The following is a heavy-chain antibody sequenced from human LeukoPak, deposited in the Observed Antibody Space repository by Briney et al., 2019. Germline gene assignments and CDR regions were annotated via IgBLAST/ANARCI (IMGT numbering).Heavy chain of an antibody. J-gene: IGHJ4*02. CDR3: AKDRPSYSSGWYWDY. CDR1: GFTFSDYY. D-gene: IGHD6-19*01. CDR2: ISSSSSTI. Sequence: GGSLRPSCAASGFTFSDYYMSWIRQAPGKGLEWVSYISSSSSTIYYADSVKGRFTISRDNSKNTLYLQMNSLRAEDTAVYYCAKDRPSYSSGWYWDYWGQGTLVTVSS. V-gene: IGHV3-11*01.